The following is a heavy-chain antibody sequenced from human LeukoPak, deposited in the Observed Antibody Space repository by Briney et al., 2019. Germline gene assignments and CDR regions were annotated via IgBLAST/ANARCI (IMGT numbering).Heavy chain of an antibody. D-gene: IGHD2-15*01. V-gene: IGHV3-7*04. CDR2: INQDGSEK. Sequence: GGSLRLSCAASGFTFSSYWMSWVRQAPGKGLEWVANINQDGSEKYYVDSVKGRFTISRDNAKNSLYLQMNSLRAEDTAVYYCARVMSGRGIVVWESWFDPWGQGTLVTVSS. CDR3: ARVMSGRGIVVWESWFDP. CDR1: GFTFSSYW. J-gene: IGHJ5*02.